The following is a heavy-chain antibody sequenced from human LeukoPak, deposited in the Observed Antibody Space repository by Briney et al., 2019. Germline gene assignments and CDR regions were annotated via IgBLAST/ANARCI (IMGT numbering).Heavy chain of an antibody. V-gene: IGHV4-38-2*02. Sequence: PSETLSLTCTVSRYSISSGYYWGWIRQPPGKGLEWIGNIYHTGTTHYNPSLWSRVTISVDTSKNQFSLRLNSLTAADTAVYYCARLRLGAPGPSNYFDYWGQGTLVTVSS. D-gene: IGHD3-16*01. CDR1: RYSISSGYY. J-gene: IGHJ4*02. CDR2: IYHTGTT. CDR3: ARLRLGAPGPSNYFDY.